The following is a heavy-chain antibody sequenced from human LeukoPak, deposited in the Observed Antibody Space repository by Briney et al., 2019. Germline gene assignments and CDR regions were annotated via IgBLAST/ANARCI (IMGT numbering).Heavy chain of an antibody. CDR1: GVSISNYY. CDR2: IYYDGTT. J-gene: IGHJ4*02. V-gene: IGHV4-59*01. D-gene: IGHD6-6*01. Sequence: EXLSLTCSVSGVSISNYYWSWIRQPPGKGLEGIAFIYYDGTTNYNPSLQSRATISVDTSKNQYSLNLISVTPADTAVYYCARGGASSKFFDAWGQGILVTVSS. CDR3: ARGGASSKFFDA.